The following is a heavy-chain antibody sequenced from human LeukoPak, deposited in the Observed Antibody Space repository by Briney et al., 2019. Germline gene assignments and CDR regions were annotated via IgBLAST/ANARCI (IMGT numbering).Heavy chain of an antibody. J-gene: IGHJ6*02. V-gene: IGHV4-59*08. CDR3: ARQGHKLTLVDYYGMDV. Sequence: SETLSLTCTVSGGSINSDYWSWVRQPPGKGLEWIGYMYYSGSSTNYNPSLKSRVTILVDRSKNQFSLKLSSVTAADTAVYYCARQGHKLTLVDYYGMDVWGQGTTVTVSS. CDR2: MYYSGSST. CDR1: GGSINSDY. D-gene: IGHD1-26*01.